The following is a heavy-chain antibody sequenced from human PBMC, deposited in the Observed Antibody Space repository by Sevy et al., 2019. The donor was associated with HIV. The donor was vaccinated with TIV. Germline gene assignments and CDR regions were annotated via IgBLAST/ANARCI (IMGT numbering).Heavy chain of an antibody. J-gene: IGHJ6*02. D-gene: IGHD1-26*01. Sequence: GGSLRLSCAAXXXXXXXXGMXXXRXAXXXXLEXXXXIXXXXXXXXXADSVKGGFTISREVSKNTLYLQMNSLRVEXTAVYSCAQVXXXXWGXXEFYXMHXWGQGTTVTVSS. V-gene: IGHV3-30*02. CDR1: XXXXXXXG. CDR2: IXXXXXXX. CDR3: AQVXXXXWGXXEFYXMHX.